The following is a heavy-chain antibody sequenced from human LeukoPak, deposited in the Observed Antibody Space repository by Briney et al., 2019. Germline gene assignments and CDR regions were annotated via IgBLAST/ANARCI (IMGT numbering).Heavy chain of an antibody. D-gene: IGHD1-26*01. V-gene: IGHV4-59*12. Sequence: SETLSLTCSVSEGSIRSYYWSWIRQPPGKGLEWIGYIYYSGNTNYNSSLKSRVTISVDRSKSQFSLTFISVTAADTAVYFCARETAERYRGSYFDYWGQGALVTVSS. CDR1: EGSIRSYY. CDR2: IYYSGNT. CDR3: ARETAERYRGSYFDY. J-gene: IGHJ4*02.